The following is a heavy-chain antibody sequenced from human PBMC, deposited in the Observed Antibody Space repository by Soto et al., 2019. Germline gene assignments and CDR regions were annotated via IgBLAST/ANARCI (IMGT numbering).Heavy chain of an antibody. CDR1: GYTFTGYY. CDR3: ARDYGVIAAAGTGWFDP. V-gene: IGHV1-2*02. D-gene: IGHD6-13*01. CDR2: INPNSGGT. J-gene: IGHJ5*02. Sequence: ASVKVSCKASGYTFTGYYMHWVRQAPGQGLEWMGWINPNSGGTNYAQKFQGRATMTRATSISTAYMELSRLRSDDTAVYYCARDYGVIAAAGTGWFDPWGQGTLVTVSS.